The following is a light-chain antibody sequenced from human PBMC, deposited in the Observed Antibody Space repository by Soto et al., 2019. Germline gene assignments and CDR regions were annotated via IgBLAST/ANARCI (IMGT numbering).Light chain of an antibody. CDR3: SSYADGNNVV. Sequence: QSALTQPPSASGSPGQSVTISCTGTSSDVGGYNYVPWYQQHPGKAPKLMIYEVSKRPSGVPDRFSGSKSGNTASLTVSGLQAEDEADYYCSSYADGNNVVFGGGTKVTVL. J-gene: IGLJ2*01. V-gene: IGLV2-8*01. CDR2: EVS. CDR1: SSDVGGYNY.